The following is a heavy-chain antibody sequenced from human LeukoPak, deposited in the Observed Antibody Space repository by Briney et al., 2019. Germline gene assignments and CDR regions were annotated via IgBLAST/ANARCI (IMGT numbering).Heavy chain of an antibody. Sequence: ASVKVSCKASGGTFSSYAISWVRQAPGQGLEWMGGIIPIFGTANYAQKFQGRVTITADKSTSTAYMELRSLRSDDTAVYYCARATVTTWEPLPFDYWGQGTLVTVSS. V-gene: IGHV1-69*06. CDR1: GGTFSSYA. J-gene: IGHJ4*02. CDR3: ARATVTTWEPLPFDY. D-gene: IGHD4-17*01. CDR2: IIPIFGTA.